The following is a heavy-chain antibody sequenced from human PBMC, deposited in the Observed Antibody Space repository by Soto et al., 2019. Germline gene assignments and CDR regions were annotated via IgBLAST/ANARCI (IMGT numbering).Heavy chain of an antibody. D-gene: IGHD3-10*01. J-gene: IGHJ6*02. CDR1: GYTFTNYN. CDR2: INPSDGST. CDR3: ARVSFHVRGVPDGMDV. V-gene: IGHV1-46*01. Sequence: GASVKVSCKASGYTFTNYNMHWVRRAPGQGLEWMGRINPSDGSTAYAQKFQGRVTVTRDTSTSTVYMELSSLRSEDTTLYYCARVSFHVRGVPDGMDVWGQGTTVTVSS.